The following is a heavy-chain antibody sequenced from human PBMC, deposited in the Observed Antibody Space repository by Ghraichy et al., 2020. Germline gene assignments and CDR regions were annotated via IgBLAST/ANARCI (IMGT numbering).Heavy chain of an antibody. CDR3: ARDLGYYDSSGYSYYYYGMDV. D-gene: IGHD3-22*01. V-gene: IGHV3-66*01. Sequence: GSLRLSCAASGFTVSSNYMSWVRQAPGKGLEWVSVIYSGGSTYYADSVKGRFTISRDNSKNTLYLQMNSLRAEDTAVYYCARDLGYYDSSGYSYYYYGMDVWGQGTTITVSS. CDR2: IYSGGST. J-gene: IGHJ6*02. CDR1: GFTVSSNY.